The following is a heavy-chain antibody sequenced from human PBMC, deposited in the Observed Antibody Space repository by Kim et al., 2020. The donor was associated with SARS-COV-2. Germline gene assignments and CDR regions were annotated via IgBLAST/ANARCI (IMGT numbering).Heavy chain of an antibody. CDR1: GGSFSGYY. J-gene: IGHJ5*02. D-gene: IGHD6-13*01. CDR3: ARTGYSSSWYGMKNWFDP. Sequence: SETLSLTCAVYGGSFSGYYWSWIHQPPGKGLEWIGEINHSGSTNYNPSLKSRVTISVDTSKNQFSLKLSSVTAADTAVYYCARTGYSSSWYGMKNWFDPWGQGTLVTVSS. CDR2: INHSGST. V-gene: IGHV4-34*01.